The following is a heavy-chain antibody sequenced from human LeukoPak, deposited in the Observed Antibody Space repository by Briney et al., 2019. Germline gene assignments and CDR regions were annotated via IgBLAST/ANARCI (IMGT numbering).Heavy chain of an antibody. J-gene: IGHJ6*03. CDR2: IYYSGST. V-gene: IGHV4-59*01. CDR1: GCSISSYY. D-gene: IGHD1-14*01. Sequence: PSETLSLTCTVSGCSISSYYWSWIRQPPGKGLEWIGYIYYSGSTNYNPSLKSRVTISVDTSKNQFSLKLSSVTAADTAVYYCARYKGYYYYYMDVWGKGTTVTVSS. CDR3: ARYKGYYYYYMDV.